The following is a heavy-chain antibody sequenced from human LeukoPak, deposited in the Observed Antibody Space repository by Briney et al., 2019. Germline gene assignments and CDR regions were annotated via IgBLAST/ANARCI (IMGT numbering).Heavy chain of an antibody. Sequence: TGGSLRLSCAASAFTFRTYGMHWVRQAPGKGLEWVAVISYDANSENYADSVKGRFTISRDNSKNTLYLQMNSLRAEDTAVYYCAKDRHPARTDGYYFDYWGQGTLVTVSS. J-gene: IGHJ4*02. CDR1: AFTFRTYG. CDR2: ISYDANSE. CDR3: AKDRHPARTDGYYFDY. D-gene: IGHD1-14*01. V-gene: IGHV3-30*18.